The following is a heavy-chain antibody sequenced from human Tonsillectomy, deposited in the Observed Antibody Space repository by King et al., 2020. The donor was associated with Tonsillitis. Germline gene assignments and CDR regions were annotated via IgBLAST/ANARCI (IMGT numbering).Heavy chain of an antibody. CDR2: INSDGSST. J-gene: IGHJ2*01. CDR1: GFTFSSYW. D-gene: IGHD6-13*01. V-gene: IGHV3-74*01. Sequence: VQLVESGGGLVQPGGSLRLSCAASGFTFSSYWMHWVRQAPGKGLVWVSRINSDGSSTSYADSVKGRFTISRDNAKNTLYLQMNSLRAEDTAVYYCARGARSSWSYWYFDLWGRGTLVTVSS. CDR3: ARGARSSWSYWYFDL.